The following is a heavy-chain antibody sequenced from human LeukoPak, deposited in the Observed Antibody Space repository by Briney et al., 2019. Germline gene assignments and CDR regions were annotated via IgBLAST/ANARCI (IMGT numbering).Heavy chain of an antibody. CDR1: GDSISRYY. CDR3: ARYWEDNIRSFDY. D-gene: IGHD1-26*01. J-gene: IGHJ4*02. Sequence: PSETLSLTCTVSGDSISRYYWSWIRQPPRKGLEWIGYIYYSGSTNYNPSLKSRVTISVDTSKNQFSLKLSSLTAADTAVYYCARYWEDNIRSFDYWGQGTLVTVSS. V-gene: IGHV4-59*01. CDR2: IYYSGST.